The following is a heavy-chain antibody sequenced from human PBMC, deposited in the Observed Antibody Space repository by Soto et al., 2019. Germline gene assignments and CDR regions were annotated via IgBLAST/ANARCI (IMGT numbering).Heavy chain of an antibody. CDR1: GFTFSDRD. Sequence: GGSLRLSCAASGFTFSDRDMYWVRQAPGKGLEWVGRTKNKANSYTTEYAASVKGRFTISRDSSRDSVYLQMNSLKTDDTAVYYCTIEGAYPGPDFDYWGQGTLVTVSS. J-gene: IGHJ4*02. D-gene: IGHD3-16*01. V-gene: IGHV3-72*01. CDR3: TIEGAYPGPDFDY. CDR2: TKNKANSYTT.